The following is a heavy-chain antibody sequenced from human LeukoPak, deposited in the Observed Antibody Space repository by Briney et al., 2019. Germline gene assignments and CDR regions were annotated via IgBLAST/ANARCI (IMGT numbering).Heavy chain of an antibody. J-gene: IGHJ4*02. CDR3: ARDRLGTMIVGNFDY. D-gene: IGHD3-22*01. Sequence: PGGSLRLSCAASGFTFSSYSMNWVRQAPGKGLEWVSYISSSSSTIYYADSVKGRFTISRDNAKNSLYLQMNSLRAEDTAVYYCARDRLGTMIVGNFDYWGQGTLVTVSS. V-gene: IGHV3-48*01. CDR2: ISSSSSTI. CDR1: GFTFSSYS.